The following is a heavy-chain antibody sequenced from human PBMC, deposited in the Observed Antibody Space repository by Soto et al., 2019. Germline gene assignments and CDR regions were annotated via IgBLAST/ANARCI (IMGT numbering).Heavy chain of an antibody. Sequence: PSETLSLTCAVYGGSFSGYYWSWIRQPPGKGLEWIGEINHSGSTNFNPSLKSRVTISVDTSKNQFSLKLSSVTAADTAVYYCARGPRIMIFQLGLDPWGQGTLVTVSS. CDR3: ARGPRIMIFQLGLDP. V-gene: IGHV4-34*01. CDR2: INHSGST. J-gene: IGHJ5*02. D-gene: IGHD3-9*01. CDR1: GGSFSGYY.